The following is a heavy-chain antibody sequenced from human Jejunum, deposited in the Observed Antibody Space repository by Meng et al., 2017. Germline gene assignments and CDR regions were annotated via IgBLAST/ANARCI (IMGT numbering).Heavy chain of an antibody. Sequence: QVTVVQSAGGVKEPGTSGEVSCEAPGHTFPDDALYGGRQAPGQCLEWMGRINTRTGGTIYTQVYYGRVTMTRATSISTTYMVLRRLRSADTAVYYCSRELISFAFDYWGQGTLVTVSS. D-gene: IGHD3-10*01. CDR2: INTRTGGT. CDR3: SRELISFAFDY. J-gene: IGHJ4*02. V-gene: IGHV1-2*02. CDR1: GHTFPDDA.